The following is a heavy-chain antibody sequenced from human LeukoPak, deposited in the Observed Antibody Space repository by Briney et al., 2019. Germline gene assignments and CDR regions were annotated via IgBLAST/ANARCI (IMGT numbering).Heavy chain of an antibody. J-gene: IGHJ3*02. V-gene: IGHV4-39*07. D-gene: IGHD3-22*01. CDR1: GGSISSSSYY. CDR2: INHSGST. Sequence: SETLSLTCTVSGGSISSSSYYWGWIRQPPGKGLEWIGEINHSGSTNYNPSLKSRVTISVDTSKNQFSLKLSSVTAADTAVYYCASQDPYAYYYDSSMAFDIWGQGTMVTVSS. CDR3: ASQDPYAYYYDSSMAFDI.